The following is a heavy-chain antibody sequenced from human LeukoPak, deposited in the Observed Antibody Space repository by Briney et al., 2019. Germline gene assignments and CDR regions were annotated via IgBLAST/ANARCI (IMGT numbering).Heavy chain of an antibody. J-gene: IGHJ6*03. V-gene: IGHV3-64*01. D-gene: IGHD1-26*01. Sequence: GGSLRLSCAASGFTLSSYAMHWVRQAPGKGLEYVSAVSKNGGNTYYANSVKGRFSISRDNSKNTLYLQMGSLRTEDTAVYYCARVGEGRYYQYYYMDVWGKGTTVTVSS. CDR2: VSKNGGNT. CDR3: ARVGEGRYYQYYYMDV. CDR1: GFTLSSYA.